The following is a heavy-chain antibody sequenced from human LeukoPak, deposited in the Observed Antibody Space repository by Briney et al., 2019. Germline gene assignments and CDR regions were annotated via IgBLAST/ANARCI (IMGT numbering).Heavy chain of an antibody. J-gene: IGHJ4*02. V-gene: IGHV3-23*01. Sequence: PGGSLRLSCAASGFTFSSYAMSWVRQAPGKGLEWVSGISGSGPYTFYTDSVKGRFTISRDSSKNTLYLQMNSLRAEDTALYYCAKHGYCSGISCFFYFWGQGTLVTVSS. CDR2: ISGSGPYT. CDR1: GFTFSSYA. D-gene: IGHD2-2*03. CDR3: AKHGYCSGISCFFYF.